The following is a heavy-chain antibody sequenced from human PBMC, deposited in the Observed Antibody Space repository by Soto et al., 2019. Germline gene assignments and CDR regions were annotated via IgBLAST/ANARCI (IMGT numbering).Heavy chain of an antibody. J-gene: IGHJ5*02. Sequence: QVQLVQSGAEVKKPGASVKVSCKASGYTFTSYDINWVRQATGQGLEYLGWMNPNSGNTGYVQKFQGRVTMTRDTSTSTAYMELSSLRSEDTAVYYCARGIKYGDYSRSFDPWGPGTLVTVSS. CDR2: MNPNSGNT. CDR1: GYTFTSYD. D-gene: IGHD4-17*01. CDR3: ARGIKYGDYSRSFDP. V-gene: IGHV1-8*01.